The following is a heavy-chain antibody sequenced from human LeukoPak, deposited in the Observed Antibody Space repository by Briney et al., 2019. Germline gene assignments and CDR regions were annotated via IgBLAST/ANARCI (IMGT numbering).Heavy chain of an antibody. Sequence: GGSLRLSCAASGFTFSSYAMSWVRQAPGKGLEWVSAISGSGGSTYYADSVKGRFTISRDNSKNTLFLQLNSLRAEDTAVYYCAKDSGTTMIAIITHWGQGTLVTVSS. CDR1: GFTFSSYA. CDR3: AKDSGTTMIAIITH. D-gene: IGHD3-22*01. J-gene: IGHJ4*02. V-gene: IGHV3-23*01. CDR2: ISGSGGST.